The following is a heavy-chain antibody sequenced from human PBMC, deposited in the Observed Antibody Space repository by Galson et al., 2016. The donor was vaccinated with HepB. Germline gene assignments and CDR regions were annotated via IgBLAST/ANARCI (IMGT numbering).Heavy chain of an antibody. D-gene: IGHD3-16*01. CDR1: GFTLNNYW. J-gene: IGHJ3*02. Sequence: SLRLSCAASGFTLNNYWMHWVRQAPGEGLVWVSRLDSDGTGTTYSDSVEGRFTMSRDNAKNTLYLQMNSLRAADTAVYYCALGVMGSRPFDIGGQGTMVTVS. CDR3: ALGVMGSRPFDI. CDR2: LDSDGTGT. V-gene: IGHV3-74*01.